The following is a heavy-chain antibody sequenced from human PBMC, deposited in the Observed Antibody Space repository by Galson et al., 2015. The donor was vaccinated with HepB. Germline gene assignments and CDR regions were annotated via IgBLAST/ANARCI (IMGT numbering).Heavy chain of an antibody. CDR1: GFTFSNYN. CDR2: ISGRSTYI. V-gene: IGHV3-21*01. CDR3: ARDFGGNSGYFDD. J-gene: IGHJ4*02. D-gene: IGHD4-23*01. Sequence: SLRLSCAASGFTFSNYNFNWVRQAPGKGLEWVSSISGRSTYIYYDDSVRGRFTISRDNSKNSLFLQMNSLRAEDTAFYYCARDFGGNSGYFDDWGQGTQVTVSS.